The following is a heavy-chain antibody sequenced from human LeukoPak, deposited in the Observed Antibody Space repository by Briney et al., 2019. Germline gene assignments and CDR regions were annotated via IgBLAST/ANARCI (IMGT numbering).Heavy chain of an antibody. D-gene: IGHD6-19*01. Sequence: SETLSLTCTVSGGSISSYYWSWTRQPPGKGLEWIGYIYYSGSTNYNPSLKSRVTISVDTSKNQFSLKLSSVTAADTAVYYCARDLLIAVYNWFDPWGQGTLVTVSS. CDR2: IYYSGST. CDR3: ARDLLIAVYNWFDP. CDR1: GGSISSYY. V-gene: IGHV4-59*01. J-gene: IGHJ5*02.